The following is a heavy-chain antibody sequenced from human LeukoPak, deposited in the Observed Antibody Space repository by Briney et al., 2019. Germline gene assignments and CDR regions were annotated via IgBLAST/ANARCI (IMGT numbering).Heavy chain of an antibody. CDR3: ARGIITMVRGALREFDP. CDR1: GGSISSYY. V-gene: IGHV4-59*01. Sequence: SETLSLTCAVYGGSISSYYWSWIRQPPGKGLEWIGYIYYSGSTNYNPSLKSRVTISVDTSKNQFSLKLSSVTAADTAVYYCARGIITMVRGALREFDPWGQGTLVTVSS. D-gene: IGHD3-10*01. J-gene: IGHJ5*02. CDR2: IYYSGST.